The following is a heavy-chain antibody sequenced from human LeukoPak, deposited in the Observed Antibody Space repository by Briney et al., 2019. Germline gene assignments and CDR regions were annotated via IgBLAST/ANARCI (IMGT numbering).Heavy chain of an antibody. CDR3: ARDLYYYDSSGYWSGFDY. Sequence: SETLSLTCTVSGVSISSYYWSWIRQPPGKVLEWVGYMYYSGTTNYNPSLKSRVTISVDTSKNQFSLKLSSVTTADTAVYYCARDLYYYDSSGYWSGFDYWGQGTLVAVSS. V-gene: IGHV4-59*01. J-gene: IGHJ4*02. CDR2: MYYSGTT. CDR1: GVSISSYY. D-gene: IGHD3-22*01.